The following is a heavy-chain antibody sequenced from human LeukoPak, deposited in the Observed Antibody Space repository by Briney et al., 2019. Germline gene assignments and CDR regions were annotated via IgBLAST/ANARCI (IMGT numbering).Heavy chain of an antibody. CDR2: ISSSGSTI. J-gene: IGHJ6*02. CDR1: GFTFSDYY. D-gene: IGHD1-26*01. CDR3: AGGSGSYPYYYYYYGMDV. V-gene: IGHV3-11*01. Sequence: GGSLRLSCAASGFTFSDYYMSWIRQAPGKGLEWVSYISSSGSTIYYADSVEGRFTISRDNAKNSLHLQMNSLRAEDTAVYYCAGGSGSYPYYYYYYGMDVWGQGTTVTVSS.